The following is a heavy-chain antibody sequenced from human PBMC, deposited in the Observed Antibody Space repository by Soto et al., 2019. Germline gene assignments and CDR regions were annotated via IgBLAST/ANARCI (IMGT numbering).Heavy chain of an antibody. V-gene: IGHV3-23*01. CDR2: ISGSGGST. CDR3: AKLRHSYGGGFDP. CDR1: GFTFSSYA. D-gene: IGHD5-18*01. J-gene: IGHJ5*02. Sequence: EVQLLESGGGLVQPGGSLRLSCAASGFTFSSYAMSWVRQAPGKGLEWVSAISGSGGSTYYADSVKGRFTIARDNFKNTLYLQMNSLRAEDTAVYYCAKLRHSYGGGFDPWGQGTLVTVSS.